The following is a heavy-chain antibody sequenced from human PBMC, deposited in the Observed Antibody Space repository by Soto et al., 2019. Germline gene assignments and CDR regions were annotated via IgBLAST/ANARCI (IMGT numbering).Heavy chain of an antibody. V-gene: IGHV1-18*01. J-gene: IGHJ4*02. D-gene: IGHD4-17*01. CDR2: ISAYNGNT. Sequence: GASVKVSCKASGYTFTSYGISWVRQAPGQGLEWMGWISAYNGNTNYAQKLQGRVTMTTDTSTSTAYMELRSLRSDDTAVYYCARPPFDYGDYAPYFDYWGQGTLVTVSS. CDR3: ARPPFDYGDYAPYFDY. CDR1: GYTFTSYG.